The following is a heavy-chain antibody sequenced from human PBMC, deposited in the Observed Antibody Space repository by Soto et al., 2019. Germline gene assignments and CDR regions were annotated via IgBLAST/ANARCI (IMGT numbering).Heavy chain of an antibody. Sequence: QVQLVQSGGEVKKPGAAVKVSCKASGYTFTTHGISWVRQAPGRGLEWRGWISAYNGKTNYAQSLQGRVTMTTDTSTSTAYLELGSLGSDDTAVYYCARSYYDILPGYYDTFDVWGEGTVVTVSS. CDR3: ARSYYDILPGYYDTFDV. CDR1: GYTFTTHG. CDR2: ISAYNGKT. V-gene: IGHV1-18*01. J-gene: IGHJ3*01. D-gene: IGHD3-9*01.